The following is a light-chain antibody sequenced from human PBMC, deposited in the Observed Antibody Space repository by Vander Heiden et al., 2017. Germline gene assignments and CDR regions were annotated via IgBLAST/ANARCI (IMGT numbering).Light chain of an antibody. V-gene: IGKV1-33*01. J-gene: IGKJ5*01. CDR2: DES. CDR3: QQYDNLPIT. Sequence: DLQMTQSQSSMSAFVGDRVTITCQASQDISNYLNWYQQKPGKAPKLLIYDESNLETGVPSRFSGSGSGTDFTFTISSLQPEDIATYYCQQYDNLPITFGQGTRLEIK. CDR1: QDISNY.